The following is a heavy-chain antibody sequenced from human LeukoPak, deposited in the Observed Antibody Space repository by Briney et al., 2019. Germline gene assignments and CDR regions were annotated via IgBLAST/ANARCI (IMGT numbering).Heavy chain of an antibody. CDR3: AKVYFSTFCSSTSCSPDY. Sequence: GGSLRLSCAASGFTFSSYGMHWVRQAPGKGLEWVAVIWYDGSNKYYADSVKGRFTISRDNSNNTLYLQMNSLRAEDTAVYYCAKVYFSTFCSSTSCSPDYWGQGTLVTVSS. CDR2: IWYDGSNK. CDR1: GFTFSSYG. J-gene: IGHJ4*02. V-gene: IGHV3-30*02. D-gene: IGHD2-2*01.